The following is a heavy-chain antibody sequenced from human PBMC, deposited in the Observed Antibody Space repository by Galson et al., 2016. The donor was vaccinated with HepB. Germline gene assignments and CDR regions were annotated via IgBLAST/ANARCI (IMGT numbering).Heavy chain of an antibody. V-gene: IGHV3-43*02. CDR1: GFTFDDHG. CDR3: AQEVGWLRFAFGS. Sequence: SLRLSCAASGFTFDDHGMHWVRQAPGKGLEWVALISGDGGNTYYADSVKGRFTISRDDAKNSLYLQMNNLSVGDTAIYHCAQEVGWLRFAFGSWGQGTLVTVSS. CDR2: ISGDGGNT. J-gene: IGHJ5*01. D-gene: IGHD5-12*01.